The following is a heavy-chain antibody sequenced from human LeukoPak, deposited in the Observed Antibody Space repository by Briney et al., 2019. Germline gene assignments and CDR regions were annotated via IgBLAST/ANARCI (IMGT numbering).Heavy chain of an antibody. V-gene: IGHV3-30-3*01. CDR3: ARDLTIFGVVIKYSFDY. CDR1: GFTFSSYA. D-gene: IGHD3-3*01. J-gene: IGHJ4*02. Sequence: PGRSLRLSCAASGFTFSSYAMHWVRQAPGKGLEWVAVISYDGSNKYYADSVKGRFTISRDNSKNTLYLQMNSLRAEDTAVYYCARDLTIFGVVIKYSFDYWGQGTLVTVSS. CDR2: ISYDGSNK.